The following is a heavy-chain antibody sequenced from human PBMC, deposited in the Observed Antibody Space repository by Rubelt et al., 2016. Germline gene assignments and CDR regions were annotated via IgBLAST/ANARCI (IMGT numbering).Heavy chain of an antibody. J-gene: IGHJ3*02. V-gene: IGHV4-39*07. CDR2: IYYSGST. CDR3: AREWGTIRDPYALDI. CDR1: GGSISSSSYY. Sequence: QLQLQESGPGLVKPSETLSLTCTVPGGSISSSSYYWGWIRQPPGKGLEWIGSIYYSGSTYYNPSVMCLVTISVVTSKNQCSLMLSFVTAADTAVYYCAREWGTIRDPYALDIWGQGTMVTVSS. D-gene: IGHD2-8*01.